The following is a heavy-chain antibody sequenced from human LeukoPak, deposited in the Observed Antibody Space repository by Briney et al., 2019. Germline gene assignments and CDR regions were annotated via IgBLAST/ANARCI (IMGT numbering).Heavy chain of an antibody. CDR2: ISYDGSNK. CDR3: ARDGGPVVPAATPAPEKGMDV. CDR1: GFTFSSYA. V-gene: IGHV3-30-3*01. D-gene: IGHD2-2*01. J-gene: IGHJ6*02. Sequence: GGSLRLSCAASGFTFSSYAMHWVRQAPGKGLEWVAVISYDGSNKYYADSVKGRFTISRDNSKNTLYLQTNSLRAEDTAVYYCARDGGPVVPAATPAPEKGMDVWGQGTTVTVSS.